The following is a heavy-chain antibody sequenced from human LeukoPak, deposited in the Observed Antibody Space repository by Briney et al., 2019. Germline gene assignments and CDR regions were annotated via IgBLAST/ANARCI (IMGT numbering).Heavy chain of an antibody. V-gene: IGHV3-74*01. Sequence: GGSLRLSCAASGMTLSNHWMHWVRQAPGKGLVWVSLIKTDGRTTIYADSVKGRFTISRDDGKSTLYLQMNSLRAEDTAIYYCTTGPSFGYEWWGQGTVVTVPS. CDR3: TTGPSFGYEW. J-gene: IGHJ4*02. D-gene: IGHD3-22*01. CDR1: GMTLSNHW. CDR2: IKTDGRTT.